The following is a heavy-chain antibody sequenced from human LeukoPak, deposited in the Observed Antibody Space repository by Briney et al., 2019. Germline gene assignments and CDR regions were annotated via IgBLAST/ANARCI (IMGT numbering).Heavy chain of an antibody. Sequence: GESLKISCKGSGYTFTTYWIGWVRQMPGKGLEWMGIIYPGDSDTRYSPSFQGQVTISADKSISTAYLQWSSLKASDTAMYYCARRGSSWTGRDDAFDIWGQGTMVTVSS. CDR3: ARRGSSWTGRDDAFDI. D-gene: IGHD6-13*01. J-gene: IGHJ3*02. V-gene: IGHV5-51*01. CDR1: GYTFTTYW. CDR2: IYPGDSDT.